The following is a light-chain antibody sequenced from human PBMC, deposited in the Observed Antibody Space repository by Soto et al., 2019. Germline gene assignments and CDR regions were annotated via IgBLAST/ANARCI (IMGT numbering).Light chain of an antibody. J-gene: IGLJ2*01. CDR3: SSYAGYYTLV. CDR2: DVA. Sequence: QSALTQPRSVSGSPGQSVTIPCSGTSSDVGAYNHVSWYQQHPGKAPKLVIYDVAKRPSGVPDRFSGSKSGNTASLTISGLQTEDEGNYYCSSYAGYYTLVFGGGTKLTVL. V-gene: IGLV2-11*01. CDR1: SSDVGAYNH.